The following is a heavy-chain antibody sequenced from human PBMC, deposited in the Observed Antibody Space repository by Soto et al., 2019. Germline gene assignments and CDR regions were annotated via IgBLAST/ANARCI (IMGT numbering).Heavy chain of an antibody. CDR2: INAGNGNT. J-gene: IGHJ4*01. CDR1: GFTFIKYA. CDR3: ARDYADIAVAGIPLLAH. V-gene: IGHV1-3*01. Sequence: QVRLVQSGAEVKKPGASVNVSCKASGFTFIKYAMHWVRQAPGQRPEWMGWINAGNGNTRYSQRWQGRVTITRDTPASTVYMDLSSLRSEGTAVYYCARDYADIAVAGIPLLAHWGQGTLVTVSS. D-gene: IGHD6-19*01.